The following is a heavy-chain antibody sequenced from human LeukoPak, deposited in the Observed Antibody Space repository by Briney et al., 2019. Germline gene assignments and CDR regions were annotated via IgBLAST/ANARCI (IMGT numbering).Heavy chain of an antibody. V-gene: IGHV4-61*08. J-gene: IGHJ4*02. D-gene: IGHD2-2*01. Sequence: NTSETLSLTCTVSGGSISSGGYYWSWIRQHPGKGLEWIGYIYYSGSTYYNPSLKSRVTISVDTSKNQFSLKLSSVTAADTAVYYCAREEPAAMVIDYWGQGTLVTVSS. CDR3: AREEPAAMVIDY. CDR2: IYYSGST. CDR1: GGSISSGGYY.